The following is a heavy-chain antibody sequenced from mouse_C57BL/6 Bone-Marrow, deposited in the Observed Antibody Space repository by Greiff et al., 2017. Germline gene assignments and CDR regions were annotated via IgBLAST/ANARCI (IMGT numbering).Heavy chain of an antibody. Sequence: EVQRVEPGPGLVKPSHSLSLTCSVTGYSFTSGYYWNWIRKSPGNKLEWMGYISYDGSNNYNPSLKNQISITRDTSNNQFFLKLNSVTAEETATYSCARDRVYWYFDVWGTGTTVTVSS. CDR2: ISYDGSN. CDR3: ARDRVYWYFDV. V-gene: IGHV3-6*01. J-gene: IGHJ1*03. CDR1: GYSFTSGYY.